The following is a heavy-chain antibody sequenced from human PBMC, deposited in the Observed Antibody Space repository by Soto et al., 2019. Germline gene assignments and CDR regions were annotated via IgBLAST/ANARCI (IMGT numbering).Heavy chain of an antibody. CDR2: ISGSGGST. D-gene: IGHD6-19*01. CDR1: GFTFSSYV. Sequence: EVQLLESGGGLVQPGGSLRLSCAASGFTFSSYVMNWVRQAPGKGLEWVSVISGSGGSTYYADSVKGRFTISRDNAKNTLYLQMTSLRAEDTALYYCASRSSGWYFDYWGQGTLVTVSS. V-gene: IGHV3-23*01. CDR3: ASRSSGWYFDY. J-gene: IGHJ4*02.